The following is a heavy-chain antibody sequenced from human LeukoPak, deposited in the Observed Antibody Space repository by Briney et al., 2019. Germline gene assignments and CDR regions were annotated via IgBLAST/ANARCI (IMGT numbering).Heavy chain of an antibody. Sequence: SETLSLTCAVYGGSFSGYYWSWIRQPPGKGLEWIGEINHSGSTNYNPSLKSRVTISVDTSKNQFSLKLSSVTAADTAVYYCAGGQKQLYPVDYWGQGTLVTVSS. CDR2: INHSGST. CDR3: AGGQKQLYPVDY. CDR1: GGSFSGYY. D-gene: IGHD6-6*01. V-gene: IGHV4-34*01. J-gene: IGHJ4*02.